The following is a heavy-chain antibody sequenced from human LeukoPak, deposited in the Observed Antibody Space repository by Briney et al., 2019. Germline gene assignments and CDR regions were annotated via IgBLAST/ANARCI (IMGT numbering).Heavy chain of an antibody. Sequence: SETLSLTCSVSGGSISRSNYYWGWIRQPPGKGLEWIGEINHSGSTNYNPSLKSRVTISVDTSKNQFSLKLSSVTAADTAVYYCAREKSDFRRRYSSSSWGSGWFDPWGQGTLVTVSS. D-gene: IGHD6-6*01. CDR3: AREKSDFRRRYSSSSWGSGWFDP. CDR1: GGSISRSNYY. CDR2: INHSGST. V-gene: IGHV4-39*07. J-gene: IGHJ5*02.